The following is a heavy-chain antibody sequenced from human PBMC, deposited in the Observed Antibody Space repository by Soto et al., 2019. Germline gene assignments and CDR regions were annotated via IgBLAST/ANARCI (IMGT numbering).Heavy chain of an antibody. CDR2: IIPIFGTA. V-gene: IGHV1-69*13. J-gene: IGHJ6*02. CDR3: ARSTVYAMMASQYYGMDV. Sequence: ASVKVSCKAAGGTFSSYAISWVRQAPGQGLEWMGGIIPIFGTANYAQKFQGRVTITADESTSTAYMELSSLRSEDTAVYYCARSTVYAMMASQYYGMDVWGQGTKVTVSS. CDR1: GGTFSSYA. D-gene: IGHD2-8*01.